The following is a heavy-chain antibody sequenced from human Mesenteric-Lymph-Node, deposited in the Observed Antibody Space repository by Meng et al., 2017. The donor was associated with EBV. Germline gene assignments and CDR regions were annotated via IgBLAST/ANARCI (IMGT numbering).Heavy chain of an antibody. Sequence: EVHLLESGGGLVQTGGSLRLACAASGFTFNIYDMNSVRQAPGRGLEWVSGISGSGGTRYYADSVKGRFSISRDNSGNTVYLPMNSLRVEDTAVYYCSNLPYSYWGQGTLVTVSS. CDR3: SNLPYSY. D-gene: IGHD4-11*01. V-gene: IGHV3-23*01. CDR2: ISGSGGTR. CDR1: GFTFNIYD. J-gene: IGHJ4*02.